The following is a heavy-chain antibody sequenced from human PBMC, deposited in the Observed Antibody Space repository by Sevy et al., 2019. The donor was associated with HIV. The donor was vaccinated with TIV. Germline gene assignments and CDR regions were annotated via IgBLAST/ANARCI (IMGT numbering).Heavy chain of an antibody. CDR3: ARIYGGNSYYYYGMDV. CDR1: GFTFSSYW. Sequence: GGSLRLSCAASGFTFSSYWMSWVRQAPGKGLEWVANIKQDGSEKYYVDSVKGRFTISRDNAKNSLYLQMNRLRAEDTAVYYCARIYGGNSYYYYGMDVWGQGTTVTVSS. V-gene: IGHV3-7*01. CDR2: IKQDGSEK. D-gene: IGHD4-17*01. J-gene: IGHJ6*02.